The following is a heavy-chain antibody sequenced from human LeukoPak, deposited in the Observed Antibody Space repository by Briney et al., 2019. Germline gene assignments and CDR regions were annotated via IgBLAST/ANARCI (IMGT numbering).Heavy chain of an antibody. CDR1: GGTFSSYA. Sequence: GASVKVSCKASGGTFSSYAISWVRQAPGQGLEWMGGIIPIFGTANYAQKFQGRVTITADEFTSTAYMELSSLRSEDTAVYYCASYSAVTAIRPFDYWGQGTLVTVSS. CDR3: ASYSAVTAIRPFDY. CDR2: IIPIFGTA. D-gene: IGHD2-21*02. J-gene: IGHJ4*02. V-gene: IGHV1-69*01.